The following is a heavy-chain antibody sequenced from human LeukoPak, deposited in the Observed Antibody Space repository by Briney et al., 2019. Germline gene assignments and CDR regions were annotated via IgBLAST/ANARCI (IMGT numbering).Heavy chain of an antibody. CDR1: GGSISSYY. CDR2: IYYSGST. Sequence: PSETLPLTCAVSGGSISSYYWSWIRQPPGKGLEWIGYIYYSGSTNYNPSLKSRVTISVDTSKNQFSLKLSSVTAADTAVYYCARLRDLYNIFDYWGQGTLVTVSS. V-gene: IGHV4-59*12. J-gene: IGHJ4*02. CDR3: ARLRDLYNIFDY. D-gene: IGHD2-2*02.